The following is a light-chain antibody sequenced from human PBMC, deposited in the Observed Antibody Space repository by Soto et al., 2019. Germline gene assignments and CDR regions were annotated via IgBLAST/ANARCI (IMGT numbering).Light chain of an antibody. J-gene: IGKJ4*01. CDR3: QHRSNWPLT. Sequence: EIVLTHSPATLSLSPWEIATLSCRASQSVSSYLAWYQQKPGQAPRLLIYDASSRATGIPARFSGSGSGTDFTLTISSLEPEDFAVYYCQHRSNWPLTFGGGTKVDIK. CDR1: QSVSSY. CDR2: DAS. V-gene: IGKV3-11*01.